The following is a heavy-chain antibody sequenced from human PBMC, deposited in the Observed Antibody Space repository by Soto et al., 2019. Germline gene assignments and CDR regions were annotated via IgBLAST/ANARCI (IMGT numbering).Heavy chain of an antibody. V-gene: IGHV1-18*01. CDR3: ARGGIGSGNYDY. J-gene: IGHJ4*02. D-gene: IGHD3-10*01. Sequence: QVQLVQSGAEVKKPGASVKVSCKASGYTFTSYGFTWVRQAPGQGLEWMGWISTHNGNTIYAQKLQGRVTMTTDTSTSTAYMGLRSLRSDDTAVYYCARGGIGSGNYDYWGQGSLVIVSS. CDR2: ISTHNGNT. CDR1: GYTFTSYG.